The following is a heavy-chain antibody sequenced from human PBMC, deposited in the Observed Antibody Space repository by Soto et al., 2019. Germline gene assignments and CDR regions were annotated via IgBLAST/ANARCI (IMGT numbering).Heavy chain of an antibody. Sequence: PWGSLRLSCTASGFTFADYVMSWVRQAPGKGLEWVGLIRRKAYGGTTEYAASVKGRFTISRDDSKSIAYLQMNSLKTEDTAVYYCTRDPLNYDCWSVYSTNLSDPWGQGTLVTVSS. CDR1: GFTFADYV. D-gene: IGHD3-3*01. J-gene: IGHJ5*02. CDR2: IRRKAYGGTT. CDR3: TRDPLNYDCWSVYSTNLSDP. V-gene: IGHV3-49*04.